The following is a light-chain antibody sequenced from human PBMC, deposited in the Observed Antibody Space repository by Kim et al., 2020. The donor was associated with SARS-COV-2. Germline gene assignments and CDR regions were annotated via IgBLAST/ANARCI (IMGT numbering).Light chain of an antibody. CDR1: ISTY. CDR3: QQYDSLPLT. CDR2: DVS. Sequence: ISTYLNWYQQKPGEAPQLLVHDVSNLETGVPSRFSASGFGTDFILTINSLQPEDMATYYCQQYDSLPLTFGGGTKVDIK. J-gene: IGKJ4*01. V-gene: IGKV1-33*01.